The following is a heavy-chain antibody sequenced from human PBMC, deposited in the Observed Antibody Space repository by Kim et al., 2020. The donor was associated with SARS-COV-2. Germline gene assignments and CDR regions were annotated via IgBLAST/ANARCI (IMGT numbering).Heavy chain of an antibody. V-gene: IGHV3-23*01. CDR2: LGYTGST. CDR1: GFTFSSYT. J-gene: IGHJ4*02. D-gene: IGHD4-17*01. CDR3: ATDRLKGDGDWDFDY. Sequence: GGSLRLSCAASGFTFSSYTMSWVRQAPGKGLEWVSGLGYTGSTYYADSVKGRCTISRDISKNTLYLQMNSLRAEDAAVYYCATDRLKGDGDWDFDYWGQGTLVTVSA.